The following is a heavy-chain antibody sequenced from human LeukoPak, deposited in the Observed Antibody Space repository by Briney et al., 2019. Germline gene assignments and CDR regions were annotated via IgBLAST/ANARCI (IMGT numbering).Heavy chain of an antibody. CDR1: GGSISSSTHY. Sequence: SETLSLTCTVSGGSISSSTHYWGWIRQPPGKGLEWIASIHYSGTTYYNPSLDSRISTSVDTSKNQFSLRLSSVTAADTAVFYCARDSAYSGTYTPDVFDVWGQGTMVTVSS. CDR2: IHYSGTT. V-gene: IGHV4-39*07. CDR3: ARDSAYSGTYTPDVFDV. D-gene: IGHD1-26*01. J-gene: IGHJ3*01.